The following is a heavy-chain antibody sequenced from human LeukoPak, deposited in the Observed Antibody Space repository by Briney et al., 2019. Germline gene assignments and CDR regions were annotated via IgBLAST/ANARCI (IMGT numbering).Heavy chain of an antibody. CDR3: AKISPTVVIRPYYFDY. V-gene: IGHV3-23*01. J-gene: IGHJ4*02. CDR1: GFTFSSYA. CDR2: ISGSGGST. D-gene: IGHD4-23*01. Sequence: PGGSLRLSCAASGFTFSSYAMGWVRQAPGKGLEWVSAISGSGGSTYYADSVKGRFTISRDNSKNTLYLQMNSLRAEDTAVYYCAKISPTVVIRPYYFDYWGQGTLVTVSS.